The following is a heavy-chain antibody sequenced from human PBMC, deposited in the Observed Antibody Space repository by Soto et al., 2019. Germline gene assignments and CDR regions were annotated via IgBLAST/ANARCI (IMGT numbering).Heavy chain of an antibody. D-gene: IGHD3-22*01. CDR3: SRDRYDSSGYYAH. CDR1: GYTFTSYG. Sequence: QVQLVQSGAEVKKPGASVKVSCKASGYTFTSYGINWVRQAPGQGLEWMGWISAYNGNTNYAQKLQGRVSMTTDTSTSTANMELRSLRSDDTAVSYCSRDRYDSSGYYAHWGQGTLVTVSS. V-gene: IGHV1-18*01. CDR2: ISAYNGNT. J-gene: IGHJ4*02.